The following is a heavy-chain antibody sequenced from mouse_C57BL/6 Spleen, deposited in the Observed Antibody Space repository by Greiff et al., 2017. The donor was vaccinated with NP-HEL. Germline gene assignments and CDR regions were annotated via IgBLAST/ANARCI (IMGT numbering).Heavy chain of an antibody. CDR3: ALGAMDY. CDR2: ISYDGSN. D-gene: IGHD4-1*01. CDR1: GYSITSGYY. J-gene: IGHJ4*01. V-gene: IGHV3-6*01. Sequence: EVQVVESGPGLVKPSQSLSLTCSVTGYSITSGYYWNWIRQFPGNKLEWMGYISYDGSNNYNPSLKNRISITRDTSKNQFFLKLNSVTTEDTATYYCALGAMDYWGQGTSVTVSS.